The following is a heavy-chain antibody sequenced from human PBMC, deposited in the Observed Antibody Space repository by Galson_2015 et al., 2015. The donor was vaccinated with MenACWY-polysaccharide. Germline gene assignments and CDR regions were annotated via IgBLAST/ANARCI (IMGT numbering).Heavy chain of an antibody. V-gene: IGHV3-74*01. CDR3: ARVLKGLVGATPDY. CDR1: GFSFNTYW. D-gene: IGHD1-26*01. CDR2: INADGSAT. Sequence: SLRLSCAASGFSFNTYWMHWVRHAPGKGLVWVSRINADGSATGYADSVRGRFTISRDNAKNTLYLEMNSLRAEDTAVYYCARVLKGLVGATPDYWGQGTLVTVSS. J-gene: IGHJ4*02.